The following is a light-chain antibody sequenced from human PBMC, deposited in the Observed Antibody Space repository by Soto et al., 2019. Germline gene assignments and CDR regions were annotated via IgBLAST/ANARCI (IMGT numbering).Light chain of an antibody. Sequence: EIMMTQSPATLSVSPGERATLSCRASQSVRNNLAWYQQRRGQAPRFLIYYASTRATGVPARFSGSGSGTEFTLTISSLQSEDSALYYCQQYNNWPPITFGQGTRLEIK. V-gene: IGKV3-15*01. CDR3: QQYNNWPPIT. CDR1: QSVRNN. CDR2: YAS. J-gene: IGKJ5*01.